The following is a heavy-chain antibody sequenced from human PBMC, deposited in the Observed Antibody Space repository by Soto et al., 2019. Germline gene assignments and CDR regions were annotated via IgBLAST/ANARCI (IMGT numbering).Heavy chain of an antibody. D-gene: IGHD6-19*01. Sequence: SVKVSCKASGGTFGSYSISWVRQAPGQGLEWMGGIIPIFGTANYAQKFLGRVTITADKSTSTAYMELSSLRSEDTAVYFCARGNRAVAATYVYGMDVWGQGTTVTVSS. V-gene: IGHV1-69*06. CDR3: ARGNRAVAATYVYGMDV. CDR1: GGTFGSYS. J-gene: IGHJ6*02. CDR2: IIPIFGTA.